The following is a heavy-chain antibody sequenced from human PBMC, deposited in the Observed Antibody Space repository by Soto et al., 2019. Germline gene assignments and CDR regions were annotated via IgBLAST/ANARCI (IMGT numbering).Heavy chain of an antibody. D-gene: IGHD6-13*01. CDR3: ARHRSSSWYNFYYYYYGMDV. J-gene: IGHJ6*02. CDR2: IYYSGST. V-gene: IGHV4-39*01. Sequence: SETLSLTCTVSCGSISSSSYYWGWIRQPPGKGLEWIGSIYYSGSTYYNPSLKSRVTISVDTSKNQFSLKLSSVTAADTAVYYCARHRSSSWYNFYYYYYGMDVWGQGTTVTVSS. CDR1: CGSISSSSYY.